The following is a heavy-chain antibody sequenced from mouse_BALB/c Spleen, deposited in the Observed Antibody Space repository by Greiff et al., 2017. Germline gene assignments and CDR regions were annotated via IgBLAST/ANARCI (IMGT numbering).Heavy chain of an antibody. CDR3: ANYYGSSDWYFDV. Sequence: DVQLQESGPGLVKPSQSLSLTCTVTGYSITSAYAWNWIRQLPGNKLEWMGYISYSGSTSYNPYLKSRISITRDTSKNQFFLQLNSVTTEDTATYYCANYYGSSDWYFDVWGAGTTVTVSS. CDR2: ISYSGST. V-gene: IGHV3-2*02. D-gene: IGHD1-1*01. J-gene: IGHJ1*01. CDR1: GYSITSAYA.